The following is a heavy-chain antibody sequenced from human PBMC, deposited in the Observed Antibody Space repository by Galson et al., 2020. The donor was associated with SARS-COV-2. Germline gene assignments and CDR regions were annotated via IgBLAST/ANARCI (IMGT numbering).Heavy chain of an antibody. J-gene: IGHJ6*02. CDR1: GFTFRTYA. D-gene: IGHD2-15*01. CDR3: ARGHIAVVVPGRPSAYMDGMDV. CDR2: INGSGGKT. V-gene: IGHV3-23*01. Sequence: GGSLRLSCGASGFTFRTYALAWVRQAPGKGLEWVSSINGSGGKTYYADSVKGRFTVSRDNSKNTLYLQMSSLRVEDTAVYYCARGHIAVVVPGRPSAYMDGMDVWGQGTTVTVSS.